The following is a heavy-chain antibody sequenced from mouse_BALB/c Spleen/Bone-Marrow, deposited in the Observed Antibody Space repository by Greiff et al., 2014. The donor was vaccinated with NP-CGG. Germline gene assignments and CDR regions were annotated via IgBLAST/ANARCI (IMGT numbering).Heavy chain of an antibody. CDR1: GYSITSYYS. CDR3: ASVAGTPYAMDH. Sequence: VQLQQSGPDLVKPSHSVSLTCTVSGYSITSYYSCYWIRQFPGNKLERMGYIHYSGTTDYNPYLKSRTSITRDTSNNQFFLQLKFVTPEDTATYYCASVAGTPYAMDHWGQGTSVTVSS. D-gene: IGHD4-1*01. V-gene: IGHV3-1*02. CDR2: IHYSGTT. J-gene: IGHJ4*01.